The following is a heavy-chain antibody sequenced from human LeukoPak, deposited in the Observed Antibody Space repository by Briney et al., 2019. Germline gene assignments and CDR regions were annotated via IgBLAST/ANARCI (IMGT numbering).Heavy chain of an antibody. V-gene: IGHV4-4*02. D-gene: IGHD6-19*01. CDR1: GGSISSSNW. J-gene: IGHJ4*02. Sequence: SGILSLTCAVSGGSISSSNWWSWVRQPPGKGLEWIGKIYHSGSINYNPSLKSRVTISVDKSKNQFPLKLNSVTAADTAVYYCAREQAYSSGWLDYWGQGTLVTVSS. CDR3: AREQAYSSGWLDY. CDR2: IYHSGSI.